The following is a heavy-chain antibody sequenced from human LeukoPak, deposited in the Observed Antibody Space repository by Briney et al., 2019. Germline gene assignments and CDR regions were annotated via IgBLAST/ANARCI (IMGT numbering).Heavy chain of an antibody. CDR1: GFTFSSYE. J-gene: IGHJ4*02. V-gene: IGHV3-23*01. CDR2: IGGSGSST. CDR3: AKMGGTIDY. Sequence: GGSLRLSCAASGFTFSSYEMNWVRQAPGKGLEWVSAIGGSGSSTYYADSVKGRFTISRDNSKNTLYLQMNSLRAEDTAVYYCAKMGGTIDYWGQGTLVTVSS. D-gene: IGHD6-19*01.